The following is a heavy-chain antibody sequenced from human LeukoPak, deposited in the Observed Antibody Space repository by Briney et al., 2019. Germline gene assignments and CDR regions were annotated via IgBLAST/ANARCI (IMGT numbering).Heavy chain of an antibody. D-gene: IGHD5-18*01. CDR1: GFSFSSYG. CDR2: IWYDGSNK. Sequence: PGRSLRLSCAASGFSFSSYGMHWVRQSPGKGLEWVAVIWYDGSNKYYADSVKGRFTISRDNSKNTLYLQMNSLRAEDTALYYCAKGPSETAMATAFDYWGQGTLVTVSS. CDR3: AKGPSETAMATAFDY. V-gene: IGHV3-33*06. J-gene: IGHJ4*02.